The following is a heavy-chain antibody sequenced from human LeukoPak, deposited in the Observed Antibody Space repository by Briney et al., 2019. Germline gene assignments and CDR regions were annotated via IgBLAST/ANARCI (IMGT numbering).Heavy chain of an antibody. V-gene: IGHV4-30-4*08. J-gene: IGHJ6*03. CDR3: ARDCPGEVATIRGYYYYYYMDV. Sequence: SETLSLTCTVSGGSISSGDYYWSWIRQPTGKGLEWIGYIYYSGSTYYNPSLKSRVTISVDTSKNQFSLKLSSVTAADTAVYYCARDCPGEVATIRGYYYYYYMDVWGKGTTVTVSS. CDR2: IYYSGST. CDR1: GGSISSGDYY. D-gene: IGHD5-24*01.